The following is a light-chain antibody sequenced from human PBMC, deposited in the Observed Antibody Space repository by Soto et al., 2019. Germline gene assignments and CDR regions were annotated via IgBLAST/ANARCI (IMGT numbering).Light chain of an antibody. J-gene: IGLJ1*01. CDR2: EGI. CDR3: CSYVGATTYV. CDR1: SSTVGGFNV. V-gene: IGLV2-23*01. Sequence: QSALTQPASVSGSPGQSITISCTGTSSTVGGFNVVSWHQQHPGKAPKVIIYEGIKRPSGVSNRFSGSNSGRTASLTISGLQAEDEADYYCCSYVGATTYVFGTGTKVTVL.